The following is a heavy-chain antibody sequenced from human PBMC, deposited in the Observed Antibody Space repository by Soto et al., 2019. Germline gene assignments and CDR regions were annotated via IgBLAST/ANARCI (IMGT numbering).Heavy chain of an antibody. CDR1: GFTFSSYA. Sequence: EVQLLESGGGLVQPGGSLRLSCAASGFTFSSYAMSWVRQAAGKGLEWVSTISGSGANTYYADSVKGRFTLSRDNSTNTMYLQMNSMRAEDTAVYYCAKRSLYISGDVDYWGQGTLVTVSS. D-gene: IGHD6-19*01. J-gene: IGHJ4*02. CDR2: ISGSGANT. CDR3: AKRSLYISGDVDY. V-gene: IGHV3-23*01.